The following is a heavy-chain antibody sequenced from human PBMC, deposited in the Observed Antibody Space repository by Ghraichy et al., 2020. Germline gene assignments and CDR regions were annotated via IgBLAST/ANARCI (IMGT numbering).Heavy chain of an antibody. CDR3: AREWYQLLSYYYYGMDV. CDR2: ISSSGSTI. Sequence: GGSLRLSCAASGFTFSSYEMNWVRQAPGKGLEWVSYISSSGSTIYYADSVKGRFTISRDNAKNSLYLQMNSLRAEDTAVYYCAREWYQLLSYYYYGMDVWGQGTTVTVSS. D-gene: IGHD2-2*01. CDR1: GFTFSSYE. J-gene: IGHJ6*02. V-gene: IGHV3-48*03.